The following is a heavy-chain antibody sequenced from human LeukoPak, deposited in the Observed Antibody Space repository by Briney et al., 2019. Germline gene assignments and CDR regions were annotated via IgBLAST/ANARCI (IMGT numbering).Heavy chain of an antibody. Sequence: GGSLRLSCAASGFTFSSYAMSWLRQAPGKGLEWVSAISRSGGSTYYADSVKVRFTISRDNSKNTLYLQMNSLRAEDTAVYYCAKDGTPGYSYGHFDYWGQGTLVTVAS. V-gene: IGHV3-23*01. CDR2: ISRSGGST. CDR1: GFTFSSYA. D-gene: IGHD5-18*01. CDR3: AKDGTPGYSYGHFDY. J-gene: IGHJ4*02.